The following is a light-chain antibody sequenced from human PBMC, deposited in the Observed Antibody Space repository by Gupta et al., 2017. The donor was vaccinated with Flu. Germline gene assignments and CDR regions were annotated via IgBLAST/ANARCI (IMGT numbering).Light chain of an antibody. Sequence: SALTQPASVSGSPAQSNTISCTGTSSEVGDNNYVSWHRHHPEKTRNLVIYEVSSRPAGVASRLSGSKAGNTASLTISGRKEEDDGDYYYISDTTSNTWVFGGGTKLTVL. CDR2: EVS. V-gene: IGLV2-14*01. CDR3: ISDTTSNTWV. CDR1: SSEVGDNNY. J-gene: IGLJ3*02.